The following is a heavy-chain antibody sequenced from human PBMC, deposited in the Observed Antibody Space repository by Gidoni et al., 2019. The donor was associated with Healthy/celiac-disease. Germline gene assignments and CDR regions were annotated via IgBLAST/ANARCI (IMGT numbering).Heavy chain of an antibody. J-gene: IGHJ4*02. Sequence: EVQLVASGGGLVQPGGSLRLSCSASGFTFSSYAMHWVRQAPGKGLEYVSAISSNGGSTYYADSVKGRFTISRDNSKNTLYLQMISLRAEYTAVYYCVKPAPLYCSGGSCYLLWGQGTLVPVSS. V-gene: IGHV3-64D*06. CDR3: VKPAPLYCSGGSCYLL. CDR2: ISSNGGST. D-gene: IGHD2-15*01. CDR1: GFTFSSYA.